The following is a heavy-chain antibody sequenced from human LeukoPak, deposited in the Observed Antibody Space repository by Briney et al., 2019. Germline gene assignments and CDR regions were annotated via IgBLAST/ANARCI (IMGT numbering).Heavy chain of an antibody. J-gene: IGHJ6*02. CDR1: GFTFSSYA. CDR3: AKDQEVFGHRYYYYGMDV. CDR2: ISGSGGST. D-gene: IGHD3-10*01. Sequence: GGSLRLSCAASGFTFSSYAMSRVRQAPGKGLEWVSAISGSGGSTYYADSVKGRFTISRDNSKNTLYLQMNSLRAEDTAAYYCAKDQEVFGHRYYYYGMDVWGQGTTVTVSS. V-gene: IGHV3-23*01.